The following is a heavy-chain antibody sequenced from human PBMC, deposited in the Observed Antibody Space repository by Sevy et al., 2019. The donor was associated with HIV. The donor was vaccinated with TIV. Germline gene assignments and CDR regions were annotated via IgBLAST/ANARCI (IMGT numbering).Heavy chain of an antibody. CDR1: GFTFSSYA. J-gene: IGHJ4*02. CDR2: ISCDGSNK. D-gene: IGHD3-3*01. Sequence: GGSLRLSCAASGFTFSSYAMHWVRQAPGKGLEWVAVISCDGSNKYYADSVKGRFTISRDNSKNTLYLQMNSLRAEDTAVYYCARDTRKLRFLELAYWGQGTLVTVSS. CDR3: ARDTRKLRFLELAY. V-gene: IGHV3-30-3*01.